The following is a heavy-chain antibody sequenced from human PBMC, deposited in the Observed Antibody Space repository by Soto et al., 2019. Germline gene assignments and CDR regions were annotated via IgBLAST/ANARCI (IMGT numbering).Heavy chain of an antibody. D-gene: IGHD6-19*01. V-gene: IGHV4-59*08. CDR3: ARLTSGWGPEYFQH. Sequence: QVQLQESGPGLVKPSETLSLTCTVSGGSISSYYWSWIRQPPGKGLEWIGYIYYSGSTNYNHSRKSRPTTSVATSKTQSSRQLSSVPAADTAVYYCARLTSGWGPEYFQHWGQGTLVTVSS. CDR1: GGSISSYY. CDR2: IYYSGST. J-gene: IGHJ1*01.